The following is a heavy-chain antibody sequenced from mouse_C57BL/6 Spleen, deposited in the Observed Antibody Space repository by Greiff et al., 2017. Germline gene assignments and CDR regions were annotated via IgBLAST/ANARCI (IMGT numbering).Heavy chain of an antibody. CDR1: GYTFTSYW. CDR2: IDPSDSYT. CDR3: ARRGGYYGSSWYFDV. V-gene: IGHV1-69*01. J-gene: IGHJ1*03. D-gene: IGHD1-1*01. Sequence: QVQLQQPGAELVMPGASVKLSCKASGYTFTSYWMHWVKQRPGQGLAWIGEIDPSDSYTNYNQKFKGKSTLTVDKSSSTAYMQLSSLTSEDSAVYYCARRGGYYGSSWYFDVWGTGTTVTVSS.